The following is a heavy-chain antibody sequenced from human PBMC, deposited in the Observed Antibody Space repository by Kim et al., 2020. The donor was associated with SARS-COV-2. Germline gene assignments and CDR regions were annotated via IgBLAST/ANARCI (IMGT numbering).Heavy chain of an antibody. V-gene: IGHV4-31*03. J-gene: IGHJ5*02. CDR1: GGSISSGGYY. D-gene: IGHD3-10*01. CDR2: IYYSGST. CDR3: ARDTYLWRITMVRGTTGGFDP. Sequence: SETLSLTCTVSGGSISSGGYYWSWIRQHPGKGLEWIGYIYYSGSTYYNPSLKSRVTISVDTSKNQFSLKLSSVTAADTAVYYCARDTYLWRITMVRGTTGGFDPWGQGTLVTVSS.